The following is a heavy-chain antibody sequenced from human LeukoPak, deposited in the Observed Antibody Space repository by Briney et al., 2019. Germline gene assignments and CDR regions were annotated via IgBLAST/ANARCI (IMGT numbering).Heavy chain of an antibody. CDR2: ISYSGNNY. J-gene: IGHJ4*02. Sequence: GGSLRLSCAASGFTFSSYAMHWVRQAPGEGLQWVAFISYSGNNYYYADSVKGRFIISRDDSKNTLYVEMNSLRLDDTAIYYCARGPPTSRSGAHFDYWGQGSLVTVSP. V-gene: IGHV3-30*03. CDR3: ARGPPTSRSGAHFDY. D-gene: IGHD5-12*01. CDR1: GFTFSSYA.